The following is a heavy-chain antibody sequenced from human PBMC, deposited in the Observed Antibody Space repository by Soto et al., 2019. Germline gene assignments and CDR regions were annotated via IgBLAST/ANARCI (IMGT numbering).Heavy chain of an antibody. V-gene: IGHV4-4*02. J-gene: IGHJ4*02. CDR2: IYHSGST. CDR1: SGSISSSNW. CDR3: ARRAYALPIDY. D-gene: IGHD5-12*01. Sequence: SETLSLTCAVSSGSISSSNWWTCVRQPPGKGLEWIGEIYHSGSTNYNPSLKSRVTISVDKSKNQFSLKLSSVTAADTAVYYCARRAYALPIDYWGQGTLVTVSS.